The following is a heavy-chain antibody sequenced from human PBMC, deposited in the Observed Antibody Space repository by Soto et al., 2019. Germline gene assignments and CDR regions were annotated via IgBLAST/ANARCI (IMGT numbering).Heavy chain of an antibody. CDR1: GFTFSSYT. CDR3: ARGPYDFWSGYVADAFEI. CDR2: ISYDGHIV. J-gene: IGHJ3*02. D-gene: IGHD3-3*01. V-gene: IGHV3-30*03. Sequence: QVQLVESGGGVVQPGKSLRLSCAASGFTFSSYTMHWVRQAPGKGLEWVALISYDGHIVYYADSVKGRSTISRDNSKNTLYLQLNSLRAEDTAFYYCARGPYDFWSGYVADAFEIWGQGTVVTVSS.